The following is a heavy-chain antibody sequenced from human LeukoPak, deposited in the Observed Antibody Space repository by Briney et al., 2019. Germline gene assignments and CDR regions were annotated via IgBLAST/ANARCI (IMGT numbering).Heavy chain of an antibody. D-gene: IGHD3-16*02. V-gene: IGHV3-23*01. J-gene: IGHJ4*02. CDR3: AKAPINDYVWGSYRPMYYFDY. Sequence: GGSPRLSCAASGFTFSSYAMSWVRQVPGKGLEWVSAISGSGGSTYYADSVKGRFTISRDNSKNTLYLQMNSLRAEDTAVYYCAKAPINDYVWGSYRPMYYFDYWGQGTLVTVPS. CDR1: GFTFSSYA. CDR2: ISGSGGST.